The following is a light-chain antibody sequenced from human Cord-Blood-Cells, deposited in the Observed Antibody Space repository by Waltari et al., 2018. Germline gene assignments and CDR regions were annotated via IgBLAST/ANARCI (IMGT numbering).Light chain of an antibody. J-gene: IGKJ3*01. CDR1: QGISSY. CDR2: ASS. V-gene: IGKV1-9*01. CDR3: QQLNSYPFT. Sequence: DIQLTQSPSFLSASVGDRVTITCRASQGISSYLAWYHQKPGKAPKLLVYASSTLQSGVPSMFSGSGSGTEFTLTSSSLQPEDFATYYCQQLNSYPFTFGPGTKVEIK.